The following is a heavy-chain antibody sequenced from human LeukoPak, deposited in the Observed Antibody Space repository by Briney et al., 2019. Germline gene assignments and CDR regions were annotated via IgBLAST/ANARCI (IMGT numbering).Heavy chain of an antibody. Sequence: GASVKVSCKASGYTFTSYYMHWVRQAPGQGLEWMGIINPSGGGTSYAQKFQGRVTMTRDMSTSTVYMELSSLRSEDTAVYYCARVLRWNAFDIWGQGTMVTVSS. D-gene: IGHD1-1*01. V-gene: IGHV1-46*01. J-gene: IGHJ3*02. CDR2: INPSGGGT. CDR1: GYTFTSYY. CDR3: ARVLRWNAFDI.